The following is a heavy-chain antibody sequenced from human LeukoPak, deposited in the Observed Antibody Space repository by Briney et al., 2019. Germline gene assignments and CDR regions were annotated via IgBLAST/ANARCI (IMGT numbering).Heavy chain of an antibody. J-gene: IGHJ5*02. D-gene: IGHD3-16*02. Sequence: SETLSLTCTVSGGYISSYYWSWIRQPPGKGLEWIGYIYYSGSTNYNPSLQSRVTISVDTSKNQFSLQLSSVTAADTAVYYCASHRNYDYVWGSYRLYNWFDPWGQGTLVTVSS. CDR1: GGYISSYY. CDR2: IYYSGST. V-gene: IGHV4-59*01. CDR3: ASHRNYDYVWGSYRLYNWFDP.